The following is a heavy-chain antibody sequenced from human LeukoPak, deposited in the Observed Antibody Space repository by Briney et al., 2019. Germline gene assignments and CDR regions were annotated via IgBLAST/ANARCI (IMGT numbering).Heavy chain of an antibody. CDR3: NYYDSSGNFDY. Sequence: ASVKVSCKASGYTFTGYYMHWVRQAPGQGLEWMGWINANSGGTNYAQKFQDRVTMTRDTSISTAYMELSRLRSDDTAVYYCNYYDSSGNFDYWGQGTLVTVSS. CDR1: GYTFTGYY. CDR2: INANSGGT. V-gene: IGHV1-2*02. D-gene: IGHD3-22*01. J-gene: IGHJ4*02.